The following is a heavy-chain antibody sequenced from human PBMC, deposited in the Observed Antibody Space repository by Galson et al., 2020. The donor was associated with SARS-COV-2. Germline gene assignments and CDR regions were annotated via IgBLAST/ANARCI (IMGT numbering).Heavy chain of an antibody. D-gene: IGHD1-26*01. V-gene: IGHV3-30-3*01. CDR2: ISYDGSNK. J-gene: IGHJ4*02. CDR3: ARPLSGSYYLPFDY. CDR1: GFTFSSYA. Sequence: GESLKISCAASGFTFSSYAMHWVRQAPGKGLDWVAVISYDGSNKYYADSVKGRFTISRDNSKNTLYLQMNSLRAEDTAVYYCARPLSGSYYLPFDYWGQGTLVTVSS.